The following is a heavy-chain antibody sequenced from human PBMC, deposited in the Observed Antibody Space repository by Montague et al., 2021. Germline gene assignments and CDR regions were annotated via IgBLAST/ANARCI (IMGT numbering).Heavy chain of an antibody. CDR2: ISSTSTNI. D-gene: IGHD6-19*01. V-gene: IGHV3-48*02. J-gene: IGHJ4*02. CDR1: GFTFSLYS. Sequence: SLRLSCPASGFTFSLYSIHWVRQAPGKGLEWISYISSTSTNIYYADSVRGRFTVSRDNAKNSVSLQMNSLRDEDTAVYFCARVHTSGWSGDYWGQGTLVTVSS. CDR3: ARVHTSGWSGDY.